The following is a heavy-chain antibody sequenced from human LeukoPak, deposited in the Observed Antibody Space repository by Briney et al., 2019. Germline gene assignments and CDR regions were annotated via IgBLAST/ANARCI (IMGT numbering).Heavy chain of an antibody. CDR2: IYYTGTT. CDR3: ARDRKVWFGESFDYYGMDV. Sequence: SQTLPLTCTVSGGSISSGGYYWSWIRQHPGKGLEWIGYIYYTGTTYYNPSLKSRVTISVDTSKNQFSLKLSSVTAADTAVYYCARDRKVWFGESFDYYGMDVWGKGTTVTVSS. V-gene: IGHV4-31*03. CDR1: GGSISSGGYY. J-gene: IGHJ6*04. D-gene: IGHD3-10*01.